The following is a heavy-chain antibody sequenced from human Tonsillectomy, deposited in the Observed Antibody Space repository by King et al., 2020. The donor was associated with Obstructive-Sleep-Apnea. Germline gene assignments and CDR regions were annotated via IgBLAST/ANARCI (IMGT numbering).Heavy chain of an antibody. V-gene: IGHV3-30*18. D-gene: IGHD6-19*01. CDR1: GFTFSIHG. Sequence: VQLVESGGGVVQPGRSLRLSCAASGFTFSIHGMHWVRQAPGKGLEWVAVISYDGSKKYYADSVKGRFTISRDNSNNTLYLQLNSLRTEDTAAYYCAKDNSRVMAVGGTVFDYWGQGTLVTVSS. J-gene: IGHJ4*02. CDR3: AKDNSRVMAVGGTVFDY. CDR2: ISYDGSKK.